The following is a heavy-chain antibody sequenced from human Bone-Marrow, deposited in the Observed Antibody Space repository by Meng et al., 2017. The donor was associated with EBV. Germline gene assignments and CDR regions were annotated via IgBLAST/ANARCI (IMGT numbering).Heavy chain of an antibody. CDR1: AFTVSGYA. V-gene: IGHV3-23*01. CDR2: ISGSGGSK. Sequence: VVMLESGGVWSQPSVTLRSSSSAYAFTVSGYAMIWVRHAPVKVLEWVSAISGSGGSKYYADSVKGRFTISRDNSKNTLYLQMNSLRAEDTAVYYCANLAVAGDYWGQGTLVTVSS. CDR3: ANLAVAGDY. J-gene: IGHJ4*02. D-gene: IGHD6-19*01.